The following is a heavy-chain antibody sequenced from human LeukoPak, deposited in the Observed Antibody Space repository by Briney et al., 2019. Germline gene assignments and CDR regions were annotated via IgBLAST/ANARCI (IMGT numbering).Heavy chain of an antibody. CDR3: ARIATDDYLDY. J-gene: IGHJ4*02. CDR2: IYYSGST. Sequence: SETLSLTCTVSGGSISSYYWSWIRQPPGKGLEWIGYIYYSGSTNYNPSLKSRVTISVDTSKNQFSLKLSSVTAADTAVYYCARIATDDYLDYWGQGTLVTVSS. CDR1: GGSISSYY. V-gene: IGHV4-59*08.